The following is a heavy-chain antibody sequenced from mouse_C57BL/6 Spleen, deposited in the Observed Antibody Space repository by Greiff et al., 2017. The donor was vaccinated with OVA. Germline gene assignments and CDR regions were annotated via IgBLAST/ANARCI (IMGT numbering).Heavy chain of an antibody. CDR3: TNGYGSYYAMDY. Sequence: EVQLQQSGAELVRPGASVKLSCSASGFNIKDDYMHWVKQRPEQGLEWIGWIDPENGDTEYASKFQGKATITADTSSNTAYLQLSSLTSEDTAVYYCTNGYGSYYAMDYWGQGTSVTVSS. D-gene: IGHD1-1*01. V-gene: IGHV14-4*01. CDR1: GFNIKDDY. CDR2: IDPENGDT. J-gene: IGHJ4*01.